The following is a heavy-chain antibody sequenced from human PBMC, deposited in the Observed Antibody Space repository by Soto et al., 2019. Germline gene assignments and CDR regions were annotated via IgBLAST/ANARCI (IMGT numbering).Heavy chain of an antibody. CDR3: ARDPSAGDCSGGSCFGIWFDP. D-gene: IGHD2-15*01. CDR1: GGTFSSYA. J-gene: IGHJ5*02. CDR2: IIPIFGTA. V-gene: IGHV1-69*01. Sequence: QVQLVQSGAEVKKPGSSVKVSCKASGGTFSSYAISWVRQAPGQGLEWMGGIIPIFGTANYAQKFQGRVTITADESTSTAYRELSSLRSEDTAVYYCARDPSAGDCSGGSCFGIWFDPWGQGTLVTVSS.